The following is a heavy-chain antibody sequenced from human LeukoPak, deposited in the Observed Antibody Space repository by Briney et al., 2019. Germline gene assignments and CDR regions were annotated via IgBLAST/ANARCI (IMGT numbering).Heavy chain of an antibody. J-gene: IGHJ4*02. CDR1: GGSFSGYY. CDR2: IYYSGST. D-gene: IGHD3-9*01. V-gene: IGHV4-59*01. CDR3: ARSKDILTGYCFDY. Sequence: TSETLSLTCAVYGGSFSGYYWSWIRQPPGKGLEWIGYIYYSGSTKYNPSLKSRVTISVDTSKKQFSLKLSSVTAADTAVYYCARSKDILTGYCFDYWGQGALVTVSS.